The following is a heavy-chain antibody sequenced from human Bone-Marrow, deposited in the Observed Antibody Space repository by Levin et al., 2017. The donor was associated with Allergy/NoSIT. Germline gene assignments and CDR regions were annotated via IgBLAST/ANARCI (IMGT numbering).Heavy chain of an antibody. Sequence: GASVKVSCQASGYTFTYYAMNWVRQAPGQGLEWMGWINTNTGNPTYAQGFPGRFVFPLDTSISTAYLQLSSLKAEDTAVYYCARDSPVTVVQGVQAIWGQGTMVSVSS. D-gene: IGHD3-10*01. J-gene: IGHJ3*02. CDR2: INTNTGNP. CDR1: GYTFTYYA. V-gene: IGHV7-4-1*02. CDR3: ARDSPVTVVQGVQAI.